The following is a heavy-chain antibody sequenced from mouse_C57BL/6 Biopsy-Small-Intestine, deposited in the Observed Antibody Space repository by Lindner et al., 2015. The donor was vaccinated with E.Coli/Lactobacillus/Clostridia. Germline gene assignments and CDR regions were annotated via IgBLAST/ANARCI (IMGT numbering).Heavy chain of an antibody. Sequence: VQLQESGAELARPGASVKLSCKASGYTFTNYDISWVKQRIGQGLEWIGEIYPRSGNTYYNEKLKGKATLTADKSSSTAYMELRSLTSEDSAVYFCARWGSTVVARFDYWGRGTTLTVSS. CDR1: GYTFTNYD. CDR2: IYPRSGNT. CDR3: ARWGSTVVARFDY. V-gene: IGHV1-81*01. J-gene: IGHJ2*01. D-gene: IGHD1-1*01.